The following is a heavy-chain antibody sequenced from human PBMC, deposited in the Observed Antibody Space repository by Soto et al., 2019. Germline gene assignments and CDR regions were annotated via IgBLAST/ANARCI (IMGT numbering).Heavy chain of an antibody. J-gene: IGHJ4*02. Sequence: ASVKVSCNASGCTFTSSAVQWVRQARGQRLEWIGWIVVGSGNTNYAQKFQERVTITRDMSTSTAYMELSSLRSEDTAVYYCAAEREGELRGAHYFDYSGQGTLVTVSS. CDR1: GCTFTSSA. V-gene: IGHV1-58*01. CDR2: IVVGSGNT. CDR3: AAEREGELRGAHYFDY. D-gene: IGHD1-26*01.